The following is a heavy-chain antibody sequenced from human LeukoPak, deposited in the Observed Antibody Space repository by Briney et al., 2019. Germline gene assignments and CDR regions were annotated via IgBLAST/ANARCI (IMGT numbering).Heavy chain of an antibody. CDR2: IYYSGST. CDR1: GGSISSGDYY. D-gene: IGHD2-15*01. J-gene: IGHJ4*02. CDR3: ARDRGGSFADY. V-gene: IGHV4-61*08. Sequence: PSETLSLTCTVSGGSISSGDYYWSWIRQPPGKGLEWIGYIYYSGSTNYNPSLKSRVTISVDTSKNQFSLKLSSVTAADTAVYYCARDRGGSFADYWGQGTLVTVSS.